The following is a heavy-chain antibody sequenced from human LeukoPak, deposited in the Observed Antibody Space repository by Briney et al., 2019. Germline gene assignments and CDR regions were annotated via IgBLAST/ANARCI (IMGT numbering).Heavy chain of an antibody. CDR1: GYTFTSYG. D-gene: IGHD4-23*01. J-gene: IGHJ6*02. CDR3: VRPVVTPYYYYGMDV. CDR2: ISAYNGNT. Sequence: ASVKVSCKASGYTFTSYGISWVRQAPGQGLEWMGWISAYNGNTNYAQKLQGRVTMTTDTSTSTAYMELRSLRSDDTAVYYCVRPVVTPYYYYGMDVWGQGTTVTVSS. V-gene: IGHV1-18*01.